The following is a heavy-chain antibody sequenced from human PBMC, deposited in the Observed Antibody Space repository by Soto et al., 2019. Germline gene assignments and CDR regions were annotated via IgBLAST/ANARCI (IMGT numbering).Heavy chain of an antibody. CDR1: GGSISSYY. Sequence: PEETLSLTCTVSGGSISSYYWSWIRQPPGKGLEWIGYIYYSGSTNYNPSLKSRVTISVDTSKNQFSLKLSSVTAADTAVYYCARHQRDYSNRWFDPWGQGTLVTVSS. CDR2: IYYSGST. J-gene: IGHJ5*02. CDR3: ARHQRDYSNRWFDP. V-gene: IGHV4-59*08. D-gene: IGHD4-4*01.